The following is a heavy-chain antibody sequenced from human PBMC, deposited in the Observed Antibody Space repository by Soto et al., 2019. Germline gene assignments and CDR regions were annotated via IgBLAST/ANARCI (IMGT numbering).Heavy chain of an antibody. CDR3: ARKILGSTSRPNYWYFDL. CDR1: GFTFINYA. J-gene: IGHJ2*01. CDR2: ISGGGDAT. V-gene: IGHV3-23*01. D-gene: IGHD2-2*01. Sequence: EVQLLESGGGLVQPEGSLRLSCAGSGFTFINYAMNWVRQAPGKGLEWVSSISGGGDATFFADFVRGRFTISRDNSKNTVTLQMNSLGVDDTAVYYCARKILGSTSRPNYWYFDLWGRGTLVTVSS.